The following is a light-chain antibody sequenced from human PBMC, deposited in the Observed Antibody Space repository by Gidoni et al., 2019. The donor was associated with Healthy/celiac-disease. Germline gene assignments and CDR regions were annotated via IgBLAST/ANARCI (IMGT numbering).Light chain of an antibody. V-gene: IGKV4-1*01. CDR3: QQYYSTPLT. Sequence: DLVMTQSPYSLAVSLGERATINCKSSQSVLYSSNNKNYLAWYQQKPGQPPKLLIYWASTRESGVPDRFSGSGSGTDFTLTISSLQAEDVAVYYCQQYYSTPLTFGPGTKVDIK. J-gene: IGKJ3*01. CDR1: QSVLYSSNNKNY. CDR2: WAS.